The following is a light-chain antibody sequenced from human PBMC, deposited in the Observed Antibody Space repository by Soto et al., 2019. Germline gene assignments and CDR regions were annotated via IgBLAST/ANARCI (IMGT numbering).Light chain of an antibody. CDR2: GNK. V-gene: IGLV1-40*01. CDR3: LSYDTSLSSPYV. Sequence: QSVLTQPPSVSGAPRQRVTISCTGSSSNIGPTCDVHWYQQLPGTAPKLLIYGNKNRPSGVPDRFSGSKSGTSASLAITGLQAEDEADYYCLSYDTSLSSPYVFGTGTKVTVL. CDR1: SSNIGPTCD. J-gene: IGLJ1*01.